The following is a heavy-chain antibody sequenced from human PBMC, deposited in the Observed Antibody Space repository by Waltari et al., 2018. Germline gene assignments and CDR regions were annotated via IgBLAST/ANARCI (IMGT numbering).Heavy chain of an antibody. Sequence: QVQLQESGPGLVKPSETQSLTCTVSGGSISSYYWSWIRQPPGKGLEWIGYIYYSGSTNYNPSLKSRVTISVDTSKNQFSLKLSSVTAADTAVYYCARGAIPVNWGSRYFDYWGQGTLVTVSS. V-gene: IGHV4-59*08. CDR2: IYYSGST. D-gene: IGHD3-16*01. CDR3: ARGAIPVNWGSRYFDY. CDR1: GGSISSYY. J-gene: IGHJ4*02.